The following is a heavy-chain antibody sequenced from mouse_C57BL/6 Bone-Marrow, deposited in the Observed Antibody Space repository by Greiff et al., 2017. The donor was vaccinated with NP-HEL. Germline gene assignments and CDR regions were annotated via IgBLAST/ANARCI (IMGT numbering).Heavy chain of an antibody. CDR3: ANPNFDY. CDR2: ISSGSSTI. CDR1: GFTFSDYG. V-gene: IGHV5-17*01. J-gene: IGHJ2*01. Sequence: EVKLMASGGGLVKPGGSLKLSCAASGFTFSDYGMHWVRQAPEKGLEWVAYISSGSSTIYYADTVKGRFTISRDNAKNTLFLQMTSLRSEDTAMYYCANPNFDYWGQGTTLTVSS.